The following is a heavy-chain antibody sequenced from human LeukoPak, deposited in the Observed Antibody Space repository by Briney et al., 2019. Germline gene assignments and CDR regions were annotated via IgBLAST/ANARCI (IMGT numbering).Heavy chain of an antibody. CDR3: ARDLIDYDFWSGSNWFDP. J-gene: IGHJ5*02. CDR1: GGSISSYY. Sequence: SETLSLTCTVSGGSISSYYWSWIRQPAGKGLEWIGRIYTSGSTNYNPSLKSRVTMSVDTSKNQFSLKLSSVTAADTAVYYRARDLIDYDFWSGSNWFDPWGQGTLVTVSS. CDR2: IYTSGST. V-gene: IGHV4-4*07. D-gene: IGHD3-3*01.